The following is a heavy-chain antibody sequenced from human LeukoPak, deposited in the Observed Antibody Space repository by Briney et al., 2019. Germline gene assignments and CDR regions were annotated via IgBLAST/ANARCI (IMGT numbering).Heavy chain of an antibody. J-gene: IGHJ4*02. CDR1: GGSFSGYY. CDR2: INHSEST. D-gene: IGHD1-26*01. V-gene: IGHV4-34*01. Sequence: SETLSLTCAVYGGSFSGYYWSLIRQPPGKGLEWIGEINHSESTNYNPSLKSRVTISVDTSKNQFSLKLSSVTAADTAVYYCAISYSGPYYFDYWGQGTLVTVSS. CDR3: AISYSGPYYFDY.